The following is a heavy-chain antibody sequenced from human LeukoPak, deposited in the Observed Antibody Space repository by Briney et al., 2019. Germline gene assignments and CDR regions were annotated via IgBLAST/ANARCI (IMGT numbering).Heavy chain of an antibody. J-gene: IGHJ6*03. CDR1: VGSISSYY. CDR2: IYYSGST. CDR3: ARSYDSSGQYYYYYYYMDV. Sequence: PSETLSLTCTVSVGSISSYYWSWIRQPPGKGLEWIGYIYYSGSTNYNPSLKSRVTISVDTSKNQFSLKLSSVTAADTAVYYCARSYDSSGQYYYYYYYMDVWGKGTTVTVSS. D-gene: IGHD3-22*01. V-gene: IGHV4-59*01.